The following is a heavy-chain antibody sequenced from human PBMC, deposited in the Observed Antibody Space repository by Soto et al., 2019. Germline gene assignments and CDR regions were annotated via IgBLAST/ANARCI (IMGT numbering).Heavy chain of an antibody. CDR1: GYTFTSYD. V-gene: IGHV1-8*01. CDR2: MNPNSGNT. Sequence: ASVKVSCKASGYTFTSYDINWVRQATGQGLEWMGWMNPNSGNTGYAQKFQGRVTMTRNTSISTAYMELSSLRSEDTAVYYCVAVGCRGVSCFVLRKLPRAYVFRGQ. CDR3: VAVGCRGVSCFVLRKLPRAYVF. J-gene: IGHJ1*01. D-gene: IGHD2-15*01.